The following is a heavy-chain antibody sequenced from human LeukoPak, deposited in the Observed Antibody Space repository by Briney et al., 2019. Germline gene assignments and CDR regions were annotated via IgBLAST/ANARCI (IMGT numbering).Heavy chain of an antibody. CDR3: ARGAAYYYDSSGSS. D-gene: IGHD3-22*01. V-gene: IGHV1-2*02. J-gene: IGHJ5*02. CDR1: GYTFTGYY. CDR2: INPNSGGT. Sequence: GASVRVSCKASGYTFTGYYMHWVRQAPGQGLEWMGWINPNSGGTNYAQKFQGRVTMTRDTSISTAYMELSRLRSDDTAVYYCARGAAYYYDSSGSSWGQGTLVTVSS.